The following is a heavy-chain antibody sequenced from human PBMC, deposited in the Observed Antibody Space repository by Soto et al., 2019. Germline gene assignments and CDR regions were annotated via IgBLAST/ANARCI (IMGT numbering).Heavy chain of an antibody. D-gene: IGHD3-10*01. J-gene: IGHJ6*02. Sequence: QVQLVQSGAEVQKPGSSVKVSCKASGGTFSSYAISWVRQAPGQGLEWMGGIIPIFGTANYAQKFQGRVTITADESTSTAYMELSSLRSEDTAVYYCARNYYGSGSYPPYYYYGIDVWGQGTTVTVSS. V-gene: IGHV1-69*01. CDR3: ARNYYGSGSYPPYYYYGIDV. CDR2: IIPIFGTA. CDR1: GGTFSSYA.